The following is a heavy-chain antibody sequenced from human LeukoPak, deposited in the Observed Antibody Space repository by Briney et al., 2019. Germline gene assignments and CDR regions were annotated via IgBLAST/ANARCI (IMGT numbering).Heavy chain of an antibody. J-gene: IGHJ5*02. CDR2: ISGSGGST. Sequence: GGSLRLSCAASGFTFSSYAMSWVRQAPGKGLEWVSAISGSGGSTYYADSVKGRFTISRDNSKNTLYLQMNGLRAEDTAVYYCAKELSYPMGYSSGRGWFDPWGQGTLVTVSS. V-gene: IGHV3-23*01. CDR1: GFTFSSYA. CDR3: AKELSYPMGYSSGRGWFDP. D-gene: IGHD6-19*01.